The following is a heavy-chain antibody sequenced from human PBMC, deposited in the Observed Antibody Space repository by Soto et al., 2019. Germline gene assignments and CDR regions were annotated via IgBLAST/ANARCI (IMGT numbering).Heavy chain of an antibody. CDR1: GGTFSSYA. CDR2: IIPIFGTA. J-gene: IGHJ6*02. D-gene: IGHD6-13*01. CDR3: ARDSIAAADLYYYYGMDV. V-gene: IGHV1-69*13. Sequence: SVKVSCKAAGGTFSSYAISWVRQAPGQGLEWMGGIIPIFGTANYAQKFQGRVTITADESTSTAYMELSSLRSEDTAVYYCARDSIAAADLYYYYGMDVRGQGTTVTVSS.